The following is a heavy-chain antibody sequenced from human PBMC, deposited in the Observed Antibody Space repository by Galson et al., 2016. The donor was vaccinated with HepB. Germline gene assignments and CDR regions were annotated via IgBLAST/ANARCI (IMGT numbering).Heavy chain of an antibody. CDR1: GFSLSTSGLR. CDR3: APTQGNYMGFDV. Sequence: PALVKPTQTLTLTCTLSGFSLSTSGLRVSWIRQPPGKALQWLARSDWQDDKLYTPSLKTRLSISRDASKNQVVLIMTNTEPVDSGTYYCAPTQGNYMGFDVWGQGTSVTVSS. D-gene: IGHD3-10*01. J-gene: IGHJ4*02. V-gene: IGHV2-70*04. CDR2: SDWQDDK.